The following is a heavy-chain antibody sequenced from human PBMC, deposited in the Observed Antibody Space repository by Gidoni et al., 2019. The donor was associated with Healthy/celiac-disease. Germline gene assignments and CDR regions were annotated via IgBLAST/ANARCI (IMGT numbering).Heavy chain of an antibody. D-gene: IGHD1-7*01. CDR3: AKDREEYNWNYVPYYYYGMDV. CDR2: ISGSGGST. CDR1: GFTFSSYA. V-gene: IGHV3-23*01. Sequence: EVQLLESGGGLVQPGGSLRLSCAASGFTFSSYAMRWVRQAPGKGLEWVSAISGSGGSTYYADSVKGRFTISRDNSKNTLYLQMNSLRAEDTAVYYCAKDREEYNWNYVPYYYYGMDVGGQGTTVTVSS. J-gene: IGHJ6*02.